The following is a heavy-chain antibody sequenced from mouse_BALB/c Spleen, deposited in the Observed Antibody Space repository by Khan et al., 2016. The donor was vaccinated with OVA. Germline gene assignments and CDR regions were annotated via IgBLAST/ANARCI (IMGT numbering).Heavy chain of an antibody. V-gene: IGHV5-17*02. CDR1: GFTFRSFG. Sequence: EVELVESGGGLVQPGGSRKLSCTASGFTFRSFGMHWVRQAPEKGLEWVAYIGSDSSTIDYEDTVKGRVTISRDNPKNTLLLQLTSLRSEDTAMXYCASCRYVSGFVSWGQGPLVTVSA. CDR2: IGSDSSTI. CDR3: ASCRYVSGFVS. J-gene: IGHJ3*01.